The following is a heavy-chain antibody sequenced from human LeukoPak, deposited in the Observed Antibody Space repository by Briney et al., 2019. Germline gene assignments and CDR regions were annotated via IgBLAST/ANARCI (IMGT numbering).Heavy chain of an antibody. CDR2: IYHSGST. D-gene: IGHD4-17*01. V-gene: IGHV4-4*02. CDR1: GGSLSGTNW. CDR3: ARNYGDNNFDY. J-gene: IGHJ4*02. Sequence: SETLSLTCAVSGGSLSGTNWWSWVGQPPGKGLEWIGEIYHSGSTNYNPSLKSRVTISVDKSKNRFSLKLTSVTAADTAVYYCARNYGDNNFDYSGQGTLVTVSS.